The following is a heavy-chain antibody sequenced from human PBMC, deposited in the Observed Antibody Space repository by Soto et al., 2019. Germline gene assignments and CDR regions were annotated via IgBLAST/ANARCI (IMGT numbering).Heavy chain of an antibody. J-gene: IGHJ4*02. Sequence: QVQLVQSGAEVKKPGASVKVSCKVFDYTFSTYGVSWVRQAPGQGLEWMGWISGYNGNTNYAQKFQGRVTLTTDTSTSSAYMELRSLRSDDTAVYYCARGRLLASIKVTFDYWRQGTLVTVSS. V-gene: IGHV1-18*04. CDR3: ARGRLLASIKVTFDY. CDR1: DYTFSTYG. D-gene: IGHD3-3*01. CDR2: ISGYNGNT.